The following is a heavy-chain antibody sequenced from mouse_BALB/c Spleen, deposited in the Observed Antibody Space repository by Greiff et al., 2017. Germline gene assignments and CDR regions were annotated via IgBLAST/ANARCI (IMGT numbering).Heavy chain of an antibody. Sequence: QVQLKQPGAELVKPGASVKLSCKASGYTFTSYWMHWVKQRPGQGLEWIGEINPSNGRTNYNEKFKSKATLTVDKSSSTAYMQLSSLTSEDSAVYYCARVDTTAWDYFDYWGQGTTLTVSS. CDR2: INPSNGRT. D-gene: IGHD1-2*01. CDR3: ARVDTTAWDYFDY. J-gene: IGHJ2*01. V-gene: IGHV1S81*02. CDR1: GYTFTSYW.